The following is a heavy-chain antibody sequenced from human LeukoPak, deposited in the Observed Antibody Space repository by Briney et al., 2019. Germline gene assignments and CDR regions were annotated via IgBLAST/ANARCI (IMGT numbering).Heavy chain of an antibody. Sequence: SETLSLTCTVSGGSISSSSYYWGWIRQPPGKGLEWIGSIYYSGSTYYNPSLKSRVTISVDTSKNQFSLKLSSVTAADTAVYYCASQDIVATIADYWGQGTLVTVSS. CDR1: GGSISSSSYY. V-gene: IGHV4-39*01. J-gene: IGHJ4*02. CDR3: ASQDIVATIADY. CDR2: IYYSGST. D-gene: IGHD5-12*01.